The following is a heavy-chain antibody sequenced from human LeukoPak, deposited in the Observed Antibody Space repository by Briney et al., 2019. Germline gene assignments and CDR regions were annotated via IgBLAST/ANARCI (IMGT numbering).Heavy chain of an antibody. Sequence: GGSLRLSCAASGFTFSSSAMTWVRQVLGKGLEWVSTTGVSGSYYADSVKGRFTISRDNSKNTLYLQMNSLRAEDTAVYYCAKDTYSGDPADTMPSDYWGQGTLVTVSS. D-gene: IGHD2-2*01. CDR2: TGVSGS. CDR1: GFTFSSSA. CDR3: AKDTYSGDPADTMPSDY. J-gene: IGHJ4*02. V-gene: IGHV3-23*01.